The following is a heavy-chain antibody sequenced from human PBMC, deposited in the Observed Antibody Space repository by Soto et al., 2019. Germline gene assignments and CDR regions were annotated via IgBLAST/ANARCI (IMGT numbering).Heavy chain of an antibody. V-gene: IGHV4-39*01. J-gene: IGHJ4*02. CDR2: FYYSGST. D-gene: IGHD4-17*01. CDR3: ARIYGGYYFDY. Sequence: KLSETLSLTCTVSGASISSSSYYWGWIRQPPGKGLEWIGTFYYSGSTYYNPSLKSRVTISVDTSKNQFSLKLSSVTAADTAVYYCARIYGGYYFDYWGQGTLVTVSS. CDR1: GASISSSSYY.